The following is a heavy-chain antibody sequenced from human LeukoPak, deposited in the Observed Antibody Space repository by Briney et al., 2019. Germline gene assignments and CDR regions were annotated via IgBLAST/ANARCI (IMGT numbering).Heavy chain of an antibody. Sequence: SETLSLTCAVYGGSFSGYYWSWIRQPPGKGLEWIGEINHSGSTNYNPSLKSRVTMSVDTSKNQFSLKLSSVTAADTAVYYCARSRYYYGSGSYPFDYWGQGTLVTVSS. CDR3: ARSRYYYGSGSYPFDY. CDR1: GGSFSGYY. J-gene: IGHJ4*02. D-gene: IGHD3-10*01. CDR2: INHSGST. V-gene: IGHV4-34*01.